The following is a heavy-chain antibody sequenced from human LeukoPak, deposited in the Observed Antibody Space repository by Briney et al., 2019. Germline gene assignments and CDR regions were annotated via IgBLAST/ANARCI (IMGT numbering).Heavy chain of an antibody. Sequence: SETLSLTCTVSGGSISSGGYYWSWIRQHPGKGLEWIGYIYYSGSTYYNPSLKSRVTISVDTSKNQFSLKLSSVTAADTAVYYCARVGSGWYVPDYWGQGTLVTVSS. CDR1: GGSISSGGYY. J-gene: IGHJ4*02. CDR3: ARVGSGWYVPDY. CDR2: IYYSGST. V-gene: IGHV4-31*03. D-gene: IGHD6-19*01.